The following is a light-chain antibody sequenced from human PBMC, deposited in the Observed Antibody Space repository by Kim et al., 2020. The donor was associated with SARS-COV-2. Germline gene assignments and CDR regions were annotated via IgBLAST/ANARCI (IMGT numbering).Light chain of an antibody. V-gene: IGKV1-39*01. CDR3: QQSYISPVT. Sequence: SESVGDRITITGRASQSIGTYLNGYQQKPGKAPKFLIFAASSLEIGFPSRFSGSGSGTDFTLTIGSLQPEDFATYYCQQSYISPVTFGRGTKLEI. J-gene: IGKJ2*01. CDR2: AAS. CDR1: QSIGTY.